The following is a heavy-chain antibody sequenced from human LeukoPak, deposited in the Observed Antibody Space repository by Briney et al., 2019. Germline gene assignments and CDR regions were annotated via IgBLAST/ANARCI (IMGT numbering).Heavy chain of an antibody. Sequence: TFSSYAMSWVRQPPGKGLEWIGSIYYSGNTYYNPSLKSRVSISLDTSKNQFSLKLSSVTAADTAVYYCARRYYYDSSGRDPFDCWGQGTLVTVSS. CDR3: ARRYYYDSSGRDPFDC. CDR2: IYYSGNT. CDR1: TFSSYA. J-gene: IGHJ4*02. D-gene: IGHD3-22*01. V-gene: IGHV4-39*01.